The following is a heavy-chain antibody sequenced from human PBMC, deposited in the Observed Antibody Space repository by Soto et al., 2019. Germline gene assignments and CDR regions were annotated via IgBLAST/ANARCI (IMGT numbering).Heavy chain of an antibody. CDR2: IYYIGTT. CDR3: SRGSTYYGFLT. V-gene: IGHV4-30-4*01. D-gene: IGHD3-10*01. J-gene: IGHJ5*02. CDR1: GDSMGSGDYY. Sequence: QVQLQESGPGLVKPSQTLSLTCTVSGDSMGSGDYYWAWIRQPPGKGLEWIGYIYYIGTTFYNPSLESRVNIPIDTSKNHFSLRLTSVTAADTAVYYCSRGSTYYGFLTWGQGTLVTVYS.